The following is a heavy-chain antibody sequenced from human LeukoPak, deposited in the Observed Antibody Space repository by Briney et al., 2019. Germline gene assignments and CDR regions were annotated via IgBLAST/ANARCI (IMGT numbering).Heavy chain of an antibody. D-gene: IGHD2-15*01. CDR3: ARAARREGYCSGGSCYYFGY. CDR1: GYTFTGYY. CDR2: MNPNSGGT. J-gene: IGHJ4*02. Sequence: ASVKVSCKASGYTFTGYYMHWVRQAPGQELEWMGWMNPNSGGTNYAQKFQGRVTMTRDTSISTAYMELSRLRSDDTAVYYCARAARREGYCSGGSCYYFGYWGQGTLVTVSS. V-gene: IGHV1-2*02.